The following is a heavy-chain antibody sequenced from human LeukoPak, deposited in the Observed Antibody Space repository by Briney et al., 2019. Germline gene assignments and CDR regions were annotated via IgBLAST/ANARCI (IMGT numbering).Heavy chain of an antibody. CDR1: SGSISSYY. CDR2: ISGSGGST. J-gene: IGHJ4*02. CDR3: AKGGQQWLVRSIDY. Sequence: ETLSLTCTVSSGSISSYYWSWVRQAPGKGLEWVSAISGSGGSTYYADSVKGRFTISRDNPKNTLYLQMNSLRAEDTAVYYCAKGGQQWLVRSIDYWGQGTLVTVSS. D-gene: IGHD6-19*01. V-gene: IGHV3-23*01.